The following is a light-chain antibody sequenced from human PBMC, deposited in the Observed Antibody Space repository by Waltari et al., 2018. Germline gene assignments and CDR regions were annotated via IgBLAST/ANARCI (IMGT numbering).Light chain of an antibody. J-gene: IGKJ1*01. Sequence: EIVLTQSPGPLSLSPGERATLSCWASQSVGRSLAWYQQKRGQAPRLLIYVASTRSTGIPDRFSGSGSGTDFSLTISRLEPEDFAVYYCQHYVRLPVTFGQGTKVEI. V-gene: IGKV3-20*01. CDR2: VAS. CDR3: QHYVRLPVT. CDR1: QSVGRS.